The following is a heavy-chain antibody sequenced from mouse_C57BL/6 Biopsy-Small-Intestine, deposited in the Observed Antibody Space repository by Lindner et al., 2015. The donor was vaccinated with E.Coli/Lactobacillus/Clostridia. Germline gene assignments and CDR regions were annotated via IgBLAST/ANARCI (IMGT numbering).Heavy chain of an antibody. CDR2: IYPGDGDT. CDR3: AIYGGYYVDWYFDV. CDR1: GYAFSSYW. J-gene: IGHJ1*03. Sequence: VQLQESGAELVKPGASVKISCKASGYAFSSYWMNWVKQRPGKGLEWLGQIYPGDGDTNYNGEFKGKATLTADKSSSTAYMQLISLTSEDSAVYYCAIYGGYYVDWYFDVWGTGTTVTVSS. D-gene: IGHD2-3*01. V-gene: IGHV1-80*01.